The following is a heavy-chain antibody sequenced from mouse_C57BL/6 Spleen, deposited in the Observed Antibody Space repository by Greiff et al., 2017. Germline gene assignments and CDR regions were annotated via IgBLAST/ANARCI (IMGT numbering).Heavy chain of an antibody. CDR3: ARRITTGYFDV. Sequence: VQLQESGAELARPGASVKMSCKASGYTFTSYTMHWVKQRPGQGLEWIGYINPSSGYTKYNQKFKDKATLTADKSSSTAYMQLSSLASEDSAVYYCARRITTGYFDVWGTGTTVTVSS. V-gene: IGHV1-4*01. D-gene: IGHD1-1*01. CDR2: INPSSGYT. J-gene: IGHJ1*03. CDR1: GYTFTSYT.